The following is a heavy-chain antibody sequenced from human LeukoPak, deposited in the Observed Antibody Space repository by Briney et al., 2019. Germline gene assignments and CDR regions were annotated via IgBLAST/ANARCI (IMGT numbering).Heavy chain of an antibody. CDR2: INHSGST. J-gene: IGHJ4*02. CDR1: GGSFSGYY. V-gene: IGHV4-34*01. CDR3: ASRKGALYYYDSSGYSFDY. Sequence: SETLSLTCAVNGGSFSGYYWSWIRQPPGKGLESIGEINHSGSTNYNPSLKSRVTISVDTSKNQFSLKLSSVTAADTAVYYCASRKGALYYYDSSGYSFDYWGQGTLVTVSS. D-gene: IGHD3-22*01.